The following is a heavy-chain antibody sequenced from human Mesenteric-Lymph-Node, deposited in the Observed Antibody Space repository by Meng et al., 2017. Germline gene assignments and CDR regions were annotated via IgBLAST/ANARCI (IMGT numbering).Heavy chain of an antibody. Sequence: GSLRLSCAVSGYSISSTYYWGWIRQPPGKGLEWIGSIYHSGSTYYNPSLKSRIAISVDTSKNQFSLKLSSVTAADTAVYYCVRSVDTSIDYWGQGTLVTVSS. D-gene: IGHD5-18*01. CDR2: IYHSGST. V-gene: IGHV4-38-2*01. J-gene: IGHJ4*02. CDR3: VRSVDTSIDY. CDR1: GYSISSTYY.